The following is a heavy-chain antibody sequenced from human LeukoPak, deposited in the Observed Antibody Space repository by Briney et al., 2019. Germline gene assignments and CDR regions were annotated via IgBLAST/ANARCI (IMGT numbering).Heavy chain of an antibody. CDR1: GDTFSSYG. D-gene: IGHD3-10*01. Sequence: SVKVSCKASGDTFSSYGISWVRQAPGQGLEWMGGIIPVFGTTNYAQKFQGRVTITADESTSTVYMELSSLRSDDTAVYYCARGYYGSGSFFDYWGQGTLVTVSS. J-gene: IGHJ4*02. V-gene: IGHV1-69*13. CDR2: IIPVFGTT. CDR3: ARGYYGSGSFFDY.